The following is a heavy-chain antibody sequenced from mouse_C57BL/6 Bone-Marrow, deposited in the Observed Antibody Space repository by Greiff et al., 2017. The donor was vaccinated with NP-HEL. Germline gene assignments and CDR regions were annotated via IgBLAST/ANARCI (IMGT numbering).Heavy chain of an antibody. J-gene: IGHJ2*01. CDR1: GFNIKDDY. CDR2: IDPENGDT. Sequence: EVKLQESGAELVRPGASVKLSCTASGFNIKDDYMHWVKQRPEQGLEWIGWIDPENGDTEYASKFQGKATITADTSSNTAYLQLSSLTSEDTAVYYCTSDGSSNYWGQGTTLTVSS. D-gene: IGHD1-1*01. V-gene: IGHV14-4*01. CDR3: TSDGSSNY.